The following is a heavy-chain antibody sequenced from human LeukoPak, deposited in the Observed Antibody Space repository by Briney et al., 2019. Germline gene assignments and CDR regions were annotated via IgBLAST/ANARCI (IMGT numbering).Heavy chain of an antibody. J-gene: IGHJ3*02. V-gene: IGHV4-31*03. CDR1: GGSISSGGYY. CDR2: IYYSGST. Sequence: SETLSLTCTVSGGSISSGGYYWSWIRQHPGKGLGWMGYIYYSGSTYYNPSLKSRVTISVDTSKNQFSLKLSSVTAADTAVYYCARSFSNCSSTSCYRLNAFDIWGQGTMVTVSS. CDR3: ARSFSNCSSTSCYRLNAFDI. D-gene: IGHD2-2*02.